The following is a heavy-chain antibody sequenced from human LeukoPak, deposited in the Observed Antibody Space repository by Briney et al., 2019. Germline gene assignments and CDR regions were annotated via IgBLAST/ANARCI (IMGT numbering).Heavy chain of an antibody. CDR1: GFTFSSYS. D-gene: IGHD4-17*01. Sequence: GGSLRLSCAASGFTFSSYSMNWVRQAPGKGLEWVSSISSSNSYIYYADSVKGRFTFSRDNAKNSLYLQMNSLGAEDTAVYYCAGAIDYGDYAFDIWGQGTMVTVSS. CDR3: AGAIDYGDYAFDI. CDR2: ISSSNSYI. J-gene: IGHJ3*02. V-gene: IGHV3-21*01.